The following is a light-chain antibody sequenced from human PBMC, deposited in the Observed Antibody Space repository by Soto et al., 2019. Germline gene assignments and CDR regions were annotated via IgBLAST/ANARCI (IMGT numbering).Light chain of an antibody. J-gene: IGKJ1*01. V-gene: IGKV3-20*01. Sequence: EIVLTQSPGTLSLSPGERATLSYRASQSVSSSYLAWYQHKPGQAPRLLIYGASSRATGIPDRFSGSGSGTDFTLTISRLEPEDFAVYYCQQYGSAPQTLGQGTKVEIK. CDR2: GAS. CDR1: QSVSSSY. CDR3: QQYGSAPQT.